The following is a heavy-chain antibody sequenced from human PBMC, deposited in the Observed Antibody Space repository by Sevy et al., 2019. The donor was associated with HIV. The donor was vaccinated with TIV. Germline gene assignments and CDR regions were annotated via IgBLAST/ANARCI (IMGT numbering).Heavy chain of an antibody. CDR2: VDHSGGT. J-gene: IGHJ4*02. Sequence: SETLSLTCAVYGESVSSSYWTWIRQPPGGGLDWVGEVDHSGGTSYNPSLKSRATVYLDTSKRQFSLKLNSVTAADTAVYFCARGRSPKRLHLLYSGYDHMTAHFFDYWGQGALVTVSS. CDR1: GESVSSSY. CDR3: ARGRSPKRLHLLYSGYDHMTAHFFDY. V-gene: IGHV4-34*01. D-gene: IGHD5-12*01.